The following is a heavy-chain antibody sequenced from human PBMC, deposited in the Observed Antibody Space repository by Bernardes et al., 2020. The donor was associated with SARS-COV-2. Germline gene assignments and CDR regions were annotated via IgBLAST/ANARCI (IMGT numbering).Heavy chain of an antibody. CDR1: GYTFTSYG. CDR2: ISAYNGNT. CDR3: ARDPRWGSGSSRSDY. Sequence: ASVKVSCKASGYTFTSYGISWVRQAPGQGLEWMGWISAYNGNTNYAQKLQGRVTMTTDTSTSTAYMELGSLGSDDTAVYYCARDPRWGSGSSRSDYWGQGTLVTVSS. J-gene: IGHJ4*02. D-gene: IGHD3-10*01. V-gene: IGHV1-18*01.